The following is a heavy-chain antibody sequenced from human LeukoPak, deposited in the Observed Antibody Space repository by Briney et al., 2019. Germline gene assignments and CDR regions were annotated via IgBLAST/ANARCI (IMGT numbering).Heavy chain of an antibody. V-gene: IGHV4-34*01. D-gene: IGHD3-22*01. CDR2: INHSGST. CDR1: GGSFSGYY. CDR3: ARSYFNYYDSSGYWGYYFDY. J-gene: IGHJ4*02. Sequence: SETLSLTCAVYGGSFSGYYWSWIRQPPGKGLEWMGEINHSGSTNYNPSLKSRVTISVDTSKNQFSLKLSSVTAADTAVYYCARSYFNYYDSSGYWGYYFDYWGQGTLVTVSS.